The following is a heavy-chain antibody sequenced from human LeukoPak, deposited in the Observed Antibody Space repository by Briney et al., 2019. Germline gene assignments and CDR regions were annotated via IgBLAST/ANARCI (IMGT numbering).Heavy chain of an antibody. V-gene: IGHV3-11*01. CDR2: ISSSGSTI. J-gene: IGHJ6*02. D-gene: IGHD4-23*01. CDR1: GGSISRDY. Sequence: LSLTCTVSGGSISRDYWSWIRQAPGKGLEWVSYISSSGSTIYYADSVKGRFTISRDNAKNSLYLQMNSLRAEDTAVYYCAREGDYGGYYYGMDVWGQGTTVTVSS. CDR3: AREGDYGGYYYGMDV.